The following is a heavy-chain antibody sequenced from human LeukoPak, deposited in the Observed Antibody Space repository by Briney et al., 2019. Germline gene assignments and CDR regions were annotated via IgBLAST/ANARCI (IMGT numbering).Heavy chain of an antibody. V-gene: IGHV3-7*01. CDR1: GFTFSSYW. J-gene: IGHJ6*03. Sequence: GGSLRLSCAASGFTFSSYWMSWVRQAPGKGLEWVAKIKQDGSEKYYGDSVKGRFTISRDNAKNSLYLQMNSLRAEDTAVYYCARDPLTLYDYYMDVWGKGTPVTVSS. D-gene: IGHD3-9*01. CDR2: IKQDGSEK. CDR3: ARDPLTLYDYYMDV.